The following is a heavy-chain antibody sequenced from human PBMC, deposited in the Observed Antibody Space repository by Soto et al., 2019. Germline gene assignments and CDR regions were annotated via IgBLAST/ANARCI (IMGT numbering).Heavy chain of an antibody. CDR3: ARDFVVGGPTINYYYLLDV. J-gene: IGHJ6*02. V-gene: IGHV3-66*01. D-gene: IGHD1-26*01. CDR1: GFTVSSNY. Sequence: PGGSLRLSCAASGFTVSSNYMSWVRQAPGKGLEWISIIYSAGNTYYADSVKGRFTISRDNSKNTLYLQMNSLGAEDTAVYYCARDFVVGGPTINYYYLLDVWGQGTTVIVSS. CDR2: IYSAGNT.